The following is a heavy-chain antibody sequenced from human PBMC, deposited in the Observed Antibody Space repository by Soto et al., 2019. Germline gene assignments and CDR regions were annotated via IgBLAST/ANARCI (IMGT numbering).Heavy chain of an antibody. J-gene: IGHJ6*02. CDR3: AREEVSRPNTYHGLDV. Sequence: EVQLVESGGGLVKPGGSLRLSCAACGFTFNTYSMNWVRQAPGKGLEWVSSISSRSIYIYYADSVTGRFTISRDDARNSLYLQMNSLRAEDTAVYYCAREEVSRPNTYHGLDVWGQGTTVTVSS. CDR2: ISSRSIYI. CDR1: GFTFNTYS. V-gene: IGHV3-21*01.